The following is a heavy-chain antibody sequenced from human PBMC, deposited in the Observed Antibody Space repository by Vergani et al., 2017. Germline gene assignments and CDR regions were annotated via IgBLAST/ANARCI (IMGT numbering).Heavy chain of an antibody. CDR1: GYTFTSYY. V-gene: IGHV1-46*01. D-gene: IGHD5-24*01. Sequence: QVQLVQSGAEVKKPGASVKVSCKASGYTFTSYYMHWVRQAPGQGLEWMGIINPSGGSTSYAQKFQERVTITRDMSTSTAYMELSSLRSDDTAVYYCAALRDGYNSAFDYWGQGTLVTVSS. CDR2: INPSGGST. J-gene: IGHJ4*02. CDR3: AALRDGYNSAFDY.